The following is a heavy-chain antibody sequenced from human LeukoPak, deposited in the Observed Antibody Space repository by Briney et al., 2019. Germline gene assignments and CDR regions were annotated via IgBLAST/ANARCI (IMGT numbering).Heavy chain of an antibody. CDR2: ISYDGSNK. D-gene: IGHD2-21*02. V-gene: IGHV3-30-3*01. CDR3: ARLAYRGGDCSVGPDY. Sequence: QPGRSLRLSCAASGFTFSSYAMHWVRQAPGKGLEWVAVISYDGSNKYYADSVKGRFTISRDNSKNTLYLQMNSLRAEDTAVYYCARLAYRGGDCSVGPDYWGQGTLVTVSS. CDR1: GFTFSSYA. J-gene: IGHJ4*02.